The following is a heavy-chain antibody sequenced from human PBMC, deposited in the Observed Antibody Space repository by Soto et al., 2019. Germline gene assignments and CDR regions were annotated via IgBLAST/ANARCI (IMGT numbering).Heavy chain of an antibody. CDR1: GGSVSSGSYY. CDR3: ARGSPNYYYYGMDV. CDR2: IYYSGST. Sequence: PSETLSLTCTVSGGSVSSGSYYWSWIRQPPGKGLEWIGYIYYSGSTNYNPSLKSRVTISVDTSKNQFSLKLSSVTAADTAVYYCARGSPNYYYYGMDVWGQGTTVSVSS. V-gene: IGHV4-61*01. J-gene: IGHJ6*02.